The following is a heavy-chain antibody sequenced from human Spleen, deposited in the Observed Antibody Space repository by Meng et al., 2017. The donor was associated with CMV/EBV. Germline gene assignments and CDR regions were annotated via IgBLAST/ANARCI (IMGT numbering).Heavy chain of an antibody. J-gene: IGHJ5*02. Sequence: GGSLRLSCAASKFTFSTYWMTWVRQAPGKGLEWVANIKQDGSEKYFVDSVKGRFTISRDNSKNTLYLQMNSLRAEDTAVYYCARDLGGKTRFDPWGQGTLVTVSS. V-gene: IGHV3-7*01. CDR1: KFTFSTYW. CDR2: IKQDGSEK. CDR3: ARDLGGKTRFDP.